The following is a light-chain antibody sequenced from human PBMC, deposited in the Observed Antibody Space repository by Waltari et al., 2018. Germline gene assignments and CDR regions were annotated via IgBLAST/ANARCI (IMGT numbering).Light chain of an antibody. V-gene: IGLV2-8*01. CDR3: SSYAGNHVV. CDR2: EVS. CDR1: TSDVGGYNF. J-gene: IGLJ2*01. Sequence: LTQPPSASGSPGHSVTISCPATTSDVGGYNFVSWYQQHPGKAPNLMIYEVSKRPSGVPDRFSGSKSGNTASLTVSGLQPEDEADYYCSSYAGNHVVFGGGTKLTVL.